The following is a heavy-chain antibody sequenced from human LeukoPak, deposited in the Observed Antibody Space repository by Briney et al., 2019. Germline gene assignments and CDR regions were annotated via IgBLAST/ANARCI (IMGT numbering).Heavy chain of an antibody. V-gene: IGHV3-30*02. CDR2: IRYDGSNK. CDR3: AKADSSQLRGNFDY. D-gene: IGHD2-2*01. CDR1: GFTFSSYG. J-gene: IGHJ4*02. Sequence: GGSLRLSCAASGFTFSSYGMHWVRQAPGKGLEWVAFIRYDGSNKYYADSVKGRFTISRDNSKNTLYLQMNSLRAEDTAVYYCAKADSSQLRGNFDYWGQGTLVTVSS.